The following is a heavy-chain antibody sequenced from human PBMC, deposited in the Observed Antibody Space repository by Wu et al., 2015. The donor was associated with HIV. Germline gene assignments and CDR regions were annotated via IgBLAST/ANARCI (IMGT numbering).Heavy chain of an antibody. CDR2: IYYSGST. CDR1: GGSISSYY. Sequence: QVQLQESGPGLVKPSETLSLTCTVSGGSISSYYWSWIRQPPGKGLEWIGYIYYSGSTNYNPSLKSRVTISVDTSKNQFSLKLSSVTAADTAVYYCARLDDSSGYYYIQHWGQGTLVTVSS. CDR3: ARLDDSSGYYYIQH. V-gene: IGHV4-59*08. D-gene: IGHD3-22*01. J-gene: IGHJ1*01.